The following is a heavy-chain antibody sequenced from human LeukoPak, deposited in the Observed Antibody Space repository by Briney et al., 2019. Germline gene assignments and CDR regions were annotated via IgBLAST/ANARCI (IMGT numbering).Heavy chain of an antibody. CDR2: ITPIFGTP. V-gene: IGHV1-69*01. CDR3: TRSSKVVSRTFDY. Sequence: SVKVSCKASGGTFSSYAISWVRQAPGQGLELVGAITPIFGTPHYVEKFQGRVTISADESTNTAFMELSSLTSDDTAIYYCTRSSKVVSRTFDYWGQGTLVTVAS. CDR1: GGTFSSYA. J-gene: IGHJ4*02. D-gene: IGHD1-26*01.